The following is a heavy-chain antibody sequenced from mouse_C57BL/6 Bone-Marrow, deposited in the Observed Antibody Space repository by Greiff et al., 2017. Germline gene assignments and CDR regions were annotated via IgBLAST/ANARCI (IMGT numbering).Heavy chain of an antibody. J-gene: IGHJ3*01. CDR3: ARDDYGSSSWFAY. CDR2: IWWDDDN. Sequence: ESGPGILQPSQTLSLTCSFSGFSLNTFDMSVGWIRPPSGKGLEWLAHIWWDDDNYYNPALKSRLTISKDTSKHLVFLKLANVDTADTATYYCARDDYGSSSWFAYWGQGTLVTVSA. CDR1: GFSLNTFDMS. V-gene: IGHV8-8*01. D-gene: IGHD1-1*01.